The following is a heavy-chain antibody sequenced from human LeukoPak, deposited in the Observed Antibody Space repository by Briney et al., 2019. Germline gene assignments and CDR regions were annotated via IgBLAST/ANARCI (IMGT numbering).Heavy chain of an antibody. Sequence: GGSLRLSCAASGFTFSSYWVSWVRQAPGKGLEWVANIKQDGSEKYYVDSVKGRFTISRDNAKNSLYLQMSSLRSEDTAVYYCAADPIGSRVVAARVYWGQGTLVTVSS. D-gene: IGHD2-15*01. CDR1: GFTFSSYW. CDR2: IKQDGSEK. V-gene: IGHV3-7*03. J-gene: IGHJ4*02. CDR3: AADPIGSRVVAARVY.